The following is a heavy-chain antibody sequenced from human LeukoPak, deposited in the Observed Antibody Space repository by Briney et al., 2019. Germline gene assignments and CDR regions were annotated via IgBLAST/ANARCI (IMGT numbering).Heavy chain of an antibody. CDR1: GFSFSDYA. V-gene: IGHV3-30*18. CDR2: ISYDETNN. CDR3: AKDAYSSGPNRFDP. J-gene: IGHJ5*02. Sequence: GGSLRLSCAASGFSFSDYAIHWVRQAPGKGLEWVALISYDETNNYYADSVKGRFTISRDNSENTVYLQMNSLRPEDTAVYYCAKDAYSSGPNRFDPWGQGTLVTVSS. D-gene: IGHD6-19*01.